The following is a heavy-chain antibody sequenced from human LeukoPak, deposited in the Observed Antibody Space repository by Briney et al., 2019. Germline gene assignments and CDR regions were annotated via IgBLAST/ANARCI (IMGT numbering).Heavy chain of an antibody. CDR2: INAGNGNT. Sequence: GASVKVSCKASGYTFTSYAMHWVRQAPGQRLEWMGWINAGNGNTKYSQKFQGGVTITRDTSASTAYMELSSLRSDDTAVYYCARASGVNWKGGDWFDPWGQGTLVTVSS. CDR3: ARASGVNWKGGDWFDP. J-gene: IGHJ5*02. V-gene: IGHV1-3*01. CDR1: GYTFTSYA. D-gene: IGHD1-1*01.